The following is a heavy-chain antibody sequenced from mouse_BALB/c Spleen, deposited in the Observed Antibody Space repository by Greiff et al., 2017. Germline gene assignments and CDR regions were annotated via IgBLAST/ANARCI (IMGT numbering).Heavy chain of an antibody. CDR2: ISYDGSN. CDR3: ASQYGKDAMDY. V-gene: IGHV3-6*02. J-gene: IGHJ4*01. CDR1: GYSITSGYY. Sequence: EVQLQESGPGLVKPSQSLSLTCSVTGYSITSGYYWNWIRQFPGNKLEWMGYISYDGSNNYNPSLKNRISITRDTSKNQFFLKLNSVTTEDTATYYCASQYGKDAMDYWGQGTSVTVSS. D-gene: IGHD2-10*02.